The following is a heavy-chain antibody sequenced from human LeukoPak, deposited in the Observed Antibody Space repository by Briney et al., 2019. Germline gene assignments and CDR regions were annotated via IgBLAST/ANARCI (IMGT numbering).Heavy chain of an antibody. V-gene: IGHV4-34*01. CDR3: AGLITLRPRIYYYYYMDV. CDR1: GGSFSGYF. CDR2: INHSGST. D-gene: IGHD1-14*01. Sequence: SETLSLTCAVYGGSFSGYFWSWIRQPPGKGLEWIGEINHSGSTNYNPSLKSRVTISIDTSKNQFSLKLSSVTAADTAVYYCAGLITLRPRIYYYYYMDVWGKGTTVTVSS. J-gene: IGHJ6*03.